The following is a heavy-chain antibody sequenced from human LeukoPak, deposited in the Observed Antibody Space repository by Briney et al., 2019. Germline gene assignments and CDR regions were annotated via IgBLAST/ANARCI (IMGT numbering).Heavy chain of an antibody. CDR2: IYYSGST. CDR3: ARRYGGRIIDY. CDR1: GGSISSSSYY. Sequence: SETLSLTFTVSGGSISSSSYYWGWIRQPPGKGLEWIGSIYYSGSTYYNPSLQSRVTISVDTSKNQFSLKLSSVTAADTAVYYCARRYGGRIIDYWGQGTLVTVSS. J-gene: IGHJ4*02. V-gene: IGHV4-39*01. D-gene: IGHD1-26*01.